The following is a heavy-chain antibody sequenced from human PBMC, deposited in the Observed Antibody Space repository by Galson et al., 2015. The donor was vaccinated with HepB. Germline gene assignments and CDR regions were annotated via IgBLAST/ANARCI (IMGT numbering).Heavy chain of an antibody. CDR2: VDPEDGET. CDR1: GYTFTDYY. Sequence: VKVSCKVSGYTFTDYYMHWVQQAPGKGLEWMGLVDPEDGETIYAEKFQGRVTITADTSTDTAYMELSSLRSDDSAVYYCARGYSSWYGTFDIWGQGTMVTVSS. CDR3: ARGYSSWYGTFDI. J-gene: IGHJ3*02. D-gene: IGHD6-13*01. V-gene: IGHV1-69-2*01.